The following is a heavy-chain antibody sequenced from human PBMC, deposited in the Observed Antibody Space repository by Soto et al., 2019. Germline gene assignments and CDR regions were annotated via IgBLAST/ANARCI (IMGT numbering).Heavy chain of an antibody. Sequence: GGSLRLSCAASGFTFSSYGMHWVRQAPGKGLEWVAVISYDGSNKYYADSVKGRFTISRDNSKNTLYLQMNSLRAEDTAVYCCAKDRVLLWFGELLGDVFDIWGQGTMVTVSS. J-gene: IGHJ3*02. CDR2: ISYDGSNK. CDR1: GFTFSSYG. CDR3: AKDRVLLWFGELLGDVFDI. D-gene: IGHD3-10*01. V-gene: IGHV3-30*18.